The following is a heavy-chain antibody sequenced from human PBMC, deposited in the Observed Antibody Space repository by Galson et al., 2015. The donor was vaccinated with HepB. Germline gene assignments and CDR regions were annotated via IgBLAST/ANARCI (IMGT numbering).Heavy chain of an antibody. J-gene: IGHJ2*01. CDR3: ARTDTYFDL. V-gene: IGHV4-59*01. CDR1: GGSISSYY. CDR2: IYYSGST. Sequence: SETLSLTCTVSGGSISSYYWSWIRQPPGKGLEWIGYIYYSGSTNYNPSLKSRVTISVDTSKNQFSLKLSSVTAADTAVYYCARTDTYFDLWGRSTLVTVSS.